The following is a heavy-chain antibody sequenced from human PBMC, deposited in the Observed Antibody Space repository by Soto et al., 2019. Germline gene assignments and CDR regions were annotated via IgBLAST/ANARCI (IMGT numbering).Heavy chain of an antibody. CDR2: ITHDGYNR. Sequence: LSLSCAASGFSFSYYGLHWVRQAPGKGLEWLALITHDGYNRYYADSVKGRFTISRDNSKNTIFLQMNSLKSEDTAVYYCAKGGSFDIWGQGTPVTVSS. CDR3: AKGGSFDI. CDR1: GFSFSYYG. V-gene: IGHV3-30*18. J-gene: IGHJ4*02. D-gene: IGHD6-6*01.